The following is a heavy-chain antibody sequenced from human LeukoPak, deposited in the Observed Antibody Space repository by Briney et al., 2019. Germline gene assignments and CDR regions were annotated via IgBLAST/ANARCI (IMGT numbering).Heavy chain of an antibody. CDR3: VTAAGLGVYYFDY. V-gene: IGHV3-21*01. D-gene: IGHD6-13*01. J-gene: IGHJ4*02. Sequence: GSLRLSCAASGFTFSSYSMNWVRQAPGKGLEWVSSISSSSSCIYYADSVKGRFTISRDNAKNSLYLQMNSLRAEDTAVYYCVTAAGLGVYYFDYWGQGTLVTVSS. CDR2: ISSSSSCI. CDR1: GFTFSSYS.